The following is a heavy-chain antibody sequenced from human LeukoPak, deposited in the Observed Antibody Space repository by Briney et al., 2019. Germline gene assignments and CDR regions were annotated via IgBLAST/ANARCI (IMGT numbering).Heavy chain of an antibody. CDR2: ISTYNGDT. V-gene: IGHV1-18*01. D-gene: IGHD6-19*01. CDR3: ARSQWLKNFDY. CDR1: GYGFINYG. J-gene: IGHJ4*02. Sequence: GASVKVSCKASGYGFINYGISWVRQAPGQGLEWMGWISTYNGDTNYAQKVQGRVTMTTDTSTSTAYMELRSLRSDDTAVYYCARSQWLKNFDYWGQGTLVTVSS.